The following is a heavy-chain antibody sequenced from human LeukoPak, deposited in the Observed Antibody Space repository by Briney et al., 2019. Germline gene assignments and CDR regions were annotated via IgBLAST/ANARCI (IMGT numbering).Heavy chain of an antibody. CDR1: GFTFSSYA. D-gene: IGHD6-25*01. J-gene: IGHJ6*03. Sequence: GGSLRLSCAASGFTFSSYAMHWVRQAPGKGLEYVSAISSNGGSTYYANSVKGRFTISRDNSKNTLYLQMGSLRAEDMAVYYCARQQRGYYMDVWGKGTTVTISS. CDR3: ARQQRGYYMDV. CDR2: ISSNGGST. V-gene: IGHV3-64*01.